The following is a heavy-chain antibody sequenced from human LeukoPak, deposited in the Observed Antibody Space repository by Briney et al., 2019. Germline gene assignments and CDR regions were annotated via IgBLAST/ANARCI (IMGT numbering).Heavy chain of an antibody. Sequence: PGGSLRLSCAASGFTFSSYWMSWVRQAPGKGLEWVANIKQDGSEKYYVDSVKGRFTISRDNAKNSLYLQMNSLRAEDTAVYHCAREKSGSYWFLRSDAFDIWGQGTMVTVSS. D-gene: IGHD1-26*01. J-gene: IGHJ3*02. CDR1: GFTFSSYW. CDR3: AREKSGSYWFLRSDAFDI. CDR2: IKQDGSEK. V-gene: IGHV3-7*01.